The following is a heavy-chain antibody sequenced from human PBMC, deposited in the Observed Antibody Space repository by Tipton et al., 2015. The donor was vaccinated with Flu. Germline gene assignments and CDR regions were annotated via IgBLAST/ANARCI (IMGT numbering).Heavy chain of an antibody. V-gene: IGHV4-61*01. J-gene: IGHJ4*02. Sequence: TLSLTCSVSGASISSESYYWGWIRQPPGKGLEWIGYIYYSGSTDYNPSLKSRVAISVDTSKNQFSLKLNSVTAADTAVYYCARLAPDGWVLGTYYFDFWGQGILVTVSS. D-gene: IGHD1-14*01. CDR1: GASISSESYY. CDR2: IYYSGST. CDR3: ARLAPDGWVLGTYYFDF.